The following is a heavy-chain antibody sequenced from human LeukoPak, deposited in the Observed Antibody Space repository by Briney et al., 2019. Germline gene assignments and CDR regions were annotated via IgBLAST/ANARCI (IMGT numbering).Heavy chain of an antibody. Sequence: SETLSLTCAVYGGSFSGYYWSWLRQPPGKGLEWLGEINHSGSTNCNPSLKSRVTISVDTSKNQFSLKQSSVTAADTAVYYCARAHITIFGVAEGVWFDPWGQGTLVTVSS. CDR1: GGSFSGYY. J-gene: IGHJ5*02. CDR2: INHSGST. V-gene: IGHV4-34*01. CDR3: ARAHITIFGVAEGVWFDP. D-gene: IGHD3-3*01.